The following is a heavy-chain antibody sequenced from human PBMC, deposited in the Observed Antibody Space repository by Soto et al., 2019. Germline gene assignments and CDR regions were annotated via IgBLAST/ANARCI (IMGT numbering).Heavy chain of an antibody. D-gene: IGHD2-2*02. CDR2: IIPIFNST. V-gene: IGHV1-69*06. J-gene: IGHJ4*02. CDR3: AREGRGKKAGYNGLVSLGY. Sequence: KVSCKVSGSRFSNYVISWVRQAPGHGLEWLGRIIPIFNSTKYAQSFQGRVTITADKSTSTASLELSSLRSDDTAVYYCAREGRGKKAGYNGLVSLGYWGQGTLVTVSS. CDR1: GSRFSNYV.